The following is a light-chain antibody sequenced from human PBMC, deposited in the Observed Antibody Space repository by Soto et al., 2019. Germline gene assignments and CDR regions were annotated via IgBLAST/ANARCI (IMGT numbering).Light chain of an antibody. CDR3: QKCKTAPFT. Sequence: DIQMTQSPSSLSAFVGDRVTITCRASQDISNFLAWYQQKPGKVPKLLIYAASTLQSGVPSRFSGSGSGTGFTLTISSLQPEDVATYYCQKCKTAPFTFGGGTKVEIK. V-gene: IGKV1-27*01. CDR1: QDISNF. J-gene: IGKJ4*01. CDR2: AAS.